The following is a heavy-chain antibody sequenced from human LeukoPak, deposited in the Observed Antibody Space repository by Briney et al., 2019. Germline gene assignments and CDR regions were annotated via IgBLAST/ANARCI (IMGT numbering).Heavy chain of an antibody. CDR3: ARDTTTPYRSSWLGRLDY. V-gene: IGHV3-23*01. D-gene: IGHD6-13*01. Sequence: LTGGSLRLSCAASGFTFSSYAMSWVRQAPGKGLEWVSAISGSGGSTYYADSVKGRFTISRDNSKNTLYLQMNSLRAEDTAVYYCARDTTTPYRSSWLGRLDYWGQGTLVTVSS. J-gene: IGHJ4*02. CDR2: ISGSGGST. CDR1: GFTFSSYA.